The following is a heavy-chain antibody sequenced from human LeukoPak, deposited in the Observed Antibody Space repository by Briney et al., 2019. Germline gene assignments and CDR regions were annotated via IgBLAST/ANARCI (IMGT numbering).Heavy chain of an antibody. D-gene: IGHD4-17*01. CDR3: AKGRGTTVTAAANY. CDR1: GFTFSSYS. CDR2: ISGTGGTT. V-gene: IGHV3-23*01. J-gene: IGHJ4*02. Sequence: GGSLRLSCTASGFTFSSYSMNWVRQAPGKGLEWVSTISGTGGTTYYADSVKGRFTISRDNSKNTLFLQFNSLRADDTAVYYCAKGRGTTVTAAANYWGQGTLVTVSS.